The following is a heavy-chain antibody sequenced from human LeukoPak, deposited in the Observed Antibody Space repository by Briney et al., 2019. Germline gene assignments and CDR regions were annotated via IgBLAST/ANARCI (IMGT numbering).Heavy chain of an antibody. J-gene: IGHJ6*03. CDR2: IKQDGSEK. V-gene: IGHV3-7*01. CDR1: GFTFSSYW. D-gene: IGHD1-26*01. CDR3: ARLLPRYYYYYMDV. Sequence: GGSLRLSCAASGFTFSSYWMSWVRQAPGKGLEWVANIKQDGSEKYYVDSVKGRFTIPRDNAKNSLYLQMNSLRAEDTAVYYCARLLPRYYYYYMDVWGKGTTVTVSS.